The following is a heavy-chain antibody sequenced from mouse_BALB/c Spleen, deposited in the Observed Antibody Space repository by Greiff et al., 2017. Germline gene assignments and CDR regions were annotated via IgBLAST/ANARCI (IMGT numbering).Heavy chain of an antibody. CDR3: ARAYYGNYVGAMDY. D-gene: IGHD2-10*01. CDR2: ISYSGST. Sequence: EVQRVESGPGLVKPSQSLSLTCTVTGYSITSDYAWNWIRQFPGNKLEWMGYISYSGSTSYNPSLKSRISITRDTSKNQFFLQLNSVTTEDTATYYCARAYYGNYVGAMDYWGQGTSVTVSS. J-gene: IGHJ4*01. V-gene: IGHV3-2*02. CDR1: GYSITSDYA.